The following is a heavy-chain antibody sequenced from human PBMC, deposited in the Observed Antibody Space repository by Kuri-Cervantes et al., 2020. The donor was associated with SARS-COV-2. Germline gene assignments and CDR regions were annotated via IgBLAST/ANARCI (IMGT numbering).Heavy chain of an antibody. D-gene: IGHD2-2*01. CDR1: GFTFSSYG. V-gene: IGHV3-30*02. Sequence: GGSLRLSCAAPGFTFSSYGMHWVRQAPGKGLEWVAFIRYDGSNKYYADSVKGRFTISRDNSKNTLYLQMNSLRAEDTAVYYCAKDGGGLPVPAYNWFDPWGQGTLVTVSS. CDR2: IRYDGSNK. CDR3: AKDGGGLPVPAYNWFDP. J-gene: IGHJ5*02.